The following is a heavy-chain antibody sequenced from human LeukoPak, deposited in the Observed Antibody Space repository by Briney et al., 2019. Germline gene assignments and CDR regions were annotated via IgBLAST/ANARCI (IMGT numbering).Heavy chain of an antibody. V-gene: IGHV4-59*08. CDR2: IYYSGST. CDR1: GGSISSYY. J-gene: IGHJ3*02. D-gene: IGHD4-17*01. CDR3: ARHVEATVTITGIVAFDI. Sequence: SETLSLTCTVSGGSISSYYWSWIRQPPGKGLEWIGYIYYSGSTNYNPSLKSRVTISVDTSKNQFSLKLSSVTAADTAVYYCARHVEATVTITGIVAFDIWGQGTMVTVSS.